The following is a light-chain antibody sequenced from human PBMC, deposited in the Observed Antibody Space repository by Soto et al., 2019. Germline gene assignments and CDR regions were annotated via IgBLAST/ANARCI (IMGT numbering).Light chain of an antibody. V-gene: IGKV3-11*01. CDR1: QSVSSY. CDR3: QQGSTWPPGLT. CDR2: DAS. Sequence: EIVLTQSPATLSLSPGERATLSCRASQSVSSYLAWYQQKPGQAPRLLIYDASNRATGIPARFSGSGSGTEFSLPISSLVPKVFAVYSCQQGSTWPPGLTSGGGTKVNIK. J-gene: IGKJ4*01.